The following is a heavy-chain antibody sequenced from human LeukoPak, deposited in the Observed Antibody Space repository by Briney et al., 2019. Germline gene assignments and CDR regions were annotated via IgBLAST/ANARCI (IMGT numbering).Heavy chain of an antibody. Sequence: GGSLRLSCAASGFTFSSYGMHWVRQAPGKGLEWVAFIRYDGSNKYYTDSVKGRFTISRDNSKNSLYLQMNSLRAEDTAVYYCTREDHSNYNYWGQGTLVTVSS. D-gene: IGHD4-11*01. CDR2: IRYDGSNK. CDR3: TREDHSNYNY. CDR1: GFTFSSYG. V-gene: IGHV3-30*02. J-gene: IGHJ4*02.